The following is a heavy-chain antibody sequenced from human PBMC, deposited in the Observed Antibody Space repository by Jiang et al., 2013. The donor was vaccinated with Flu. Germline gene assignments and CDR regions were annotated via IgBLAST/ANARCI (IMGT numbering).Heavy chain of an antibody. V-gene: IGHV1-46*03. CDR3: ARVLYPPDSQAQGYSSGWSTDDY. J-gene: IGHJ4*02. CDR2: INPSGGST. Sequence: GAEVKKPGASVKVSCKASGYTFTSYYMHWVRQAPGQGLEWMGIINPSGGSTSYAQKFQGRVTMTRDTSTSTVYMELSSLRSEDTAVYYCARVLYPPDSQAQGYSSGWSTDDYWGQGTLVTVSS. CDR1: GYTFTSYY. D-gene: IGHD6-19*01.